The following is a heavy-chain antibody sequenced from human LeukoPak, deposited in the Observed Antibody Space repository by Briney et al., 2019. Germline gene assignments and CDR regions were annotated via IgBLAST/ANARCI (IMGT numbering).Heavy chain of an antibody. D-gene: IGHD4-23*01. CDR3: GVNSDY. V-gene: IGHV3-53*01. CDR1: GFTFSSSY. Sequence: GGSLRLSCAASGFTFSSSYMSWVRQAPGKGLEWVSVIYSDGITYYADSVKGRFTISRDNSKSTMYLQMNSLRAEDTAVYYCGVNSDYWGQGTLVTVSS. J-gene: IGHJ4*02. CDR2: IYSDGIT.